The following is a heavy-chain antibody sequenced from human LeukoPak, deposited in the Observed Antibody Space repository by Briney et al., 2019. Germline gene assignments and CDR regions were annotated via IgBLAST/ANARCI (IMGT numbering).Heavy chain of an antibody. J-gene: IGHJ4*02. D-gene: IGHD3-3*02. CDR2: IRFDGSSK. CDR1: GFTFSSYG. CDR3: AKGAIFGYYFDY. V-gene: IGHV3-30*02. Sequence: GRSLRLSCAASGFTFSSYGMHWVRQAPGKGLEWVAFIRFDGSSKFYTDSVKGRFTISRDNSKNTLNLQMNGLRAEDTAVYYCAKGAIFGYYFDYWGQGTLVTVSS.